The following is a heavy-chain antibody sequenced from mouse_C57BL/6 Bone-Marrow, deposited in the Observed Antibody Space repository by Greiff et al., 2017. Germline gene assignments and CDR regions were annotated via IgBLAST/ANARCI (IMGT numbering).Heavy chain of an antibody. D-gene: IGHD2-3*01. CDR3: ARAVYDGYLFAY. CDR1: GYTFTDYN. Sequence: EVQLQQSGPELVKPGASLKIPCKASGYTFTDYNMDWVKQSPGKSLEWIGDINPNNGGTIYNQKFKGKVTLTVDKSSSTTYMELRSLTSEDTAVDYCARAVYDGYLFAYWGQGTLVTVSA. J-gene: IGHJ3*01. CDR2: INPNNGGT. V-gene: IGHV1-18*01.